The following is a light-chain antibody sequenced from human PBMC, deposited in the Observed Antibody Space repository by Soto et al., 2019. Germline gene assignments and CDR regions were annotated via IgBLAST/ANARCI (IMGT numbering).Light chain of an antibody. CDR2: GAS. V-gene: IGKV3-20*01. CDR1: QSVSSSY. CDR3: QQLET. Sequence: EIVLTQSPGTLSLSPGERATLSCRASQSVSSSYLAWYQQKPGQAPRLLIYGASSRATVIPDRFSGSGSGTDFTLTISRLEPEDCAVYYCQQLETFGQGTKLEIK. J-gene: IGKJ2*01.